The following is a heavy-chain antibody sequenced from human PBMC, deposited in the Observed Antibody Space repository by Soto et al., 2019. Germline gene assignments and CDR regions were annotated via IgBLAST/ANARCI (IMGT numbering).Heavy chain of an antibody. D-gene: IGHD3-9*01. J-gene: IGHJ4*02. Sequence: QVQLVESGGGVVQPGRSLRLSCAASGFTFKNYAMHWVRQAPGKGLEWVAVISYDGSIEFYADSVKGRFTISRDDFKNTMLLQMGSLRVEVTAVYYCARGLRDLDWRLPFGYWGQGTLVTVSS. CDR1: GFTFKNYA. V-gene: IGHV3-30-3*01. CDR2: ISYDGSIE. CDR3: ARGLRDLDWRLPFGY.